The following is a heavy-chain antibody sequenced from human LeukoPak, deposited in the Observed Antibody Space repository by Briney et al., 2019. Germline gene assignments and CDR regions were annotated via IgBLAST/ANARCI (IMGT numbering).Heavy chain of an antibody. CDR1: GVSITAYY. CDR2: MFYSGTT. J-gene: IGHJ2*01. CDR3: ARGSRLRATYWYFDL. V-gene: IGHV4-59*01. D-gene: IGHD1-1*01. Sequence: SETLSLTCTVSGVSITAYYWNWVRQPPGKGLEWIGHMFYSGTTSYNPSLKSRVAISVDTFKSRVSLTVTSVTAADTAVYYCARGSRLRATYWYFDLWGRGTLVTVSS.